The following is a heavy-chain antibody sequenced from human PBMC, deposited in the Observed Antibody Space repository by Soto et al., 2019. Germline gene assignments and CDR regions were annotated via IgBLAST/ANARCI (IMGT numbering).Heavy chain of an antibody. CDR1: GLNFSGSA. CDR3: TTESDY. CDR2: IRRRPHNYAT. V-gene: IGHV3-73*02. Sequence: EVQLVESGGGLVQIGGSLKLSCATSGLNFSGSAMHWARQASGKGLEWVGRIRRRPHNYATTYAASVEGRFTISRDDSKNTVYLQMNGLKTDATVMYYCTTESDYWGRGTLVTVSS. J-gene: IGHJ4*02.